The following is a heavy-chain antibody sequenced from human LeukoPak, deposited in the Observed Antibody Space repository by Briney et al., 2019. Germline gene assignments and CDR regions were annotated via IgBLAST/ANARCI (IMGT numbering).Heavy chain of an antibody. CDR3: ARRAGAYSHPYDY. D-gene: IGHD4/OR15-4a*01. CDR1: GFTFNTYN. V-gene: IGHV3-21*04. CDR2: ITSSSSYI. J-gene: IGHJ4*02. Sequence: PGGSLRLSCVASGFTFNTYNMNWVRQAPGKGLEWVSSITSSSSYIYYADSVKGRFTISRDNSKNTLYLQMNSLRAEDTAVYYCARRAGAYSHPYDYWGQGTLVTVSS.